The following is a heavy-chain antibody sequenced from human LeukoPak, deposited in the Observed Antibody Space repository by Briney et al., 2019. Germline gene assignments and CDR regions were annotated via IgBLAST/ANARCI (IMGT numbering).Heavy chain of an antibody. D-gene: IGHD3-22*01. Sequence: SETLSLTCTVSGYSISSGYYWGWIRQPPGKGLEWIGSIYHSGSTYYNPSLKSRVTISVDTSKNQFSLKLSSLTAADTAVYYCARRDDSSGYHKIFDYWGPGTLVTVSS. V-gene: IGHV4-38-2*02. J-gene: IGHJ4*02. CDR3: ARRDDSSGYHKIFDY. CDR1: GYSISSGYY. CDR2: IYHSGST.